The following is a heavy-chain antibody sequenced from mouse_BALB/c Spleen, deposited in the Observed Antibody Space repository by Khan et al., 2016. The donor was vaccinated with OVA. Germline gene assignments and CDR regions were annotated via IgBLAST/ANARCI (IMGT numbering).Heavy chain of an antibody. J-gene: IGHJ3*01. CDR1: GYSFTSYL. CDR2: IYPGNSDT. V-gene: IGHV1-5*01. CDR3: ARGGYSSFAY. D-gene: IGHD1-3*01. Sequence: VQLQQSGTVLARPGASVKMSCKASGYSFTSYLIHWVKQRPGQGLEWIGDIYPGNSDTTYNQKFKDKAKLTAGTSANTAYLELSSLTDEDAAVYYCARGGYSSFAYWGQGTLVTVSA.